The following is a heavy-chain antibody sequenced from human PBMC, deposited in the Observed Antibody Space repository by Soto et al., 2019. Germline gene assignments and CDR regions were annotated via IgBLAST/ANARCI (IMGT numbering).Heavy chain of an antibody. CDR2: IWYDGSNK. V-gene: IGHV3-33*01. Sequence: GGSLRLSCAASGFTFSSYGMHWVRQAPGKGLEWVAVIWYDGSNKYYADSVKGRFTISRDNSKNTLYLQMNSLRAEDTAVYYCARDLVSYGYNGYYYYGKDVWGQGTTVTVSS. CDR1: GFTFSSYG. CDR3: ARDLVSYGYNGYYYYGKDV. D-gene: IGHD5-18*01. J-gene: IGHJ6*02.